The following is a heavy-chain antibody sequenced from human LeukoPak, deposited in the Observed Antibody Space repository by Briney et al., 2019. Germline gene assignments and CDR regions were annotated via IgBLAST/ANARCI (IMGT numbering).Heavy chain of an antibody. CDR3: ARVEATPYYFDY. Sequence: SETLSPTCAVYGGSFSGYYWSWIRQTPGKGLEWIGEINHSGSTNYNPSLKSRVTISVDTSKNQFSLKLSSVTAADTAVYYCARVEATPYYFDYWGQGTLVTVSS. V-gene: IGHV4-34*01. CDR1: GGSFSGYY. CDR2: INHSGST. D-gene: IGHD2-15*01. J-gene: IGHJ4*02.